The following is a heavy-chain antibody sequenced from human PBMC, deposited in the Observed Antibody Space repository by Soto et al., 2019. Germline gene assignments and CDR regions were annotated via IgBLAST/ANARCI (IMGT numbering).Heavy chain of an antibody. V-gene: IGHV4-59*01. CDR2: IYYSGST. D-gene: IGHD3-22*01. J-gene: IGHJ4*02. CDR3: ARVTHTYYYDSSGYHLYYFDY. Sequence: PSDTLSLTCTFSGGYISSYYWSWIRQTPGKGLEWIGYIYYSGSTNYNPSLKSRVTISVDTSKNQFSLKLSSVTAADTAVYYCARVTHTYYYDSSGYHLYYFDYWGQGTLVTVSS. CDR1: GGYISSYY.